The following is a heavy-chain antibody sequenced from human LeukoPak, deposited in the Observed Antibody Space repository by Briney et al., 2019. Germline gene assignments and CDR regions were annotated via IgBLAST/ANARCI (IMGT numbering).Heavy chain of an antibody. CDR1: GGSLSGYY. CDR3: AKGQWLPTNWFDP. CDR2: INHSGST. Sequence: SETLSLTCAVSGGSLSGYYWTWIRQPPGKGLERIGEINHSGSTNYNPSLKSRVTISVDTSKNQFSLKLSSVTAADTAAYYCAKGQWLPTNWFDPWGQGTLVTVSS. D-gene: IGHD6-19*01. V-gene: IGHV4-34*01. J-gene: IGHJ5*02.